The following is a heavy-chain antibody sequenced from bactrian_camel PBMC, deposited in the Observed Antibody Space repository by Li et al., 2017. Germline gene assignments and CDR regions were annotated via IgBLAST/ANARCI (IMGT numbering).Heavy chain of an antibody. J-gene: IGHJ4*01. CDR3: AADRLVCLSSDTRAEWHY. D-gene: IGHD5*01. V-gene: IGHV3-2*01. CDR2: IYSDGSNT. CDR1: GFTFSSNY. Sequence: HVQLVESGGGLVQPGGSLRLSCAASGFTFSSNYMSWVRQAPGKGLEWVSSIYSDGSNTYYADSVKGRFTISHDAAKSTTYLQMTSLKPEDTGMYYCAADRLVCLSSDTRAEWHYWGQGTQVTVS.